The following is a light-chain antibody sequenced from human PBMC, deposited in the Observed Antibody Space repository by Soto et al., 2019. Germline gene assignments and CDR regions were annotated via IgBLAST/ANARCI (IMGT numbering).Light chain of an antibody. CDR2: VEASGSY. CDR1: SGHSSYI. V-gene: IGLV4-60*02. CDR3: ETWDSNTYWV. J-gene: IGLJ3*02. Sequence: QSVLTQSSSASASLGSSVKLTCTLSSGHSSYIIAWHQQQPGKAPRYLMKVEASGSYNKGSGVPDRFSGSSSGADRYLTISNLQFEDEADYYCETWDSNTYWVFGGGTKLTVL.